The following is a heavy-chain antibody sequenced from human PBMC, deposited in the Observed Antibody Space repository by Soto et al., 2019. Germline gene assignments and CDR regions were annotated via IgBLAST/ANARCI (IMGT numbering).Heavy chain of an antibody. D-gene: IGHD1-20*01. J-gene: IGHJ3*02. CDR2: ISYDGSNK. CDR1: GFTFSSYA. Sequence: SLRLSCAASGFTFSSYAMHWVRQAPGKGLEWVAVISYDGSNKYYAGSVKGRFTISRDNSKNTLYLQMNSLRAEDTAVYYCAAPYNYVRDAFDIWGQGTMVTVSS. CDR3: AAPYNYVRDAFDI. V-gene: IGHV3-30-3*01.